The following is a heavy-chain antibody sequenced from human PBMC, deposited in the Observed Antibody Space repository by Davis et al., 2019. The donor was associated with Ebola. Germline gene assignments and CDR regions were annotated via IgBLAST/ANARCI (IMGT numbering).Heavy chain of an antibody. Sequence: GGSLRLSCEASAFTFSNYWMSWVRQAPGKGLEWVANIRQDGSQKYYVDSVKGRFTISRDNSKNTLYLQMNSLRAEDTAVYYCAKGGGNWGVLDYWGQGTLVTVSS. CDR1: AFTFSNYW. D-gene: IGHD4-23*01. CDR3: AKGGGNWGVLDY. CDR2: IRQDGSQK. V-gene: IGHV3-7*01. J-gene: IGHJ4*02.